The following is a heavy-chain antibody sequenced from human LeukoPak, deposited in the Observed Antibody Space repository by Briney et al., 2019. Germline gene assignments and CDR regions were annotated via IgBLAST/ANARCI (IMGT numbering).Heavy chain of an antibody. CDR2: INPNSGAT. CDR1: GYTFTIYY. D-gene: IGHD2-2*02. Sequence: ASVKVSCKTSGYTFTIYYMHWVRQAPGQRLEWMGWINPNSGATTYAQRFRGRVTMTRDTSISTAYMELSRLRSDVTAVYYCARNPAYCTSTSCYNDYWGQGTLVTVSS. CDR3: ARNPAYCTSTSCYNDY. V-gene: IGHV1-2*02. J-gene: IGHJ4*02.